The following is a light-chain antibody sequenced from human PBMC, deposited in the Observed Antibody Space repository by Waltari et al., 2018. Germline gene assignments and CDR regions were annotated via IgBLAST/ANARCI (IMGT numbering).Light chain of an antibody. CDR3: MIWPSNAVV. CDR1: RDTNVGRYN. V-gene: IGLV5-37*01. J-gene: IGLJ2*01. CDR2: YYSDSDK. Sequence: QPVLTQPPSSSASPGESDRLTCTLPRDTNVGRYNIYWYQQKPGSPPRSLLYYYSDSDKGQGPGVPSRFSGSKDASANTGILLISGLQSEDEADYYCMIWPSNAVVFGGGTKLTVL.